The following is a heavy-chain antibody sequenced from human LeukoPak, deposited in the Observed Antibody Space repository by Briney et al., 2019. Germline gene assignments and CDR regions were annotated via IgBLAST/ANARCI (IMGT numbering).Heavy chain of an antibody. CDR1: GGSFSGYY. Sequence: SETLSLTCAVYGGSFSGYYWSWIRQPPGKGLEWIGEINHSGSTNYNPSLKSRVTISVDTSKNQFSLKLSSVTAADTAVYYCARRFPRWLKIDYWGQGTLVTVSS. V-gene: IGHV4-34*01. J-gene: IGHJ4*02. CDR2: INHSGST. CDR3: ARRFPRWLKIDY. D-gene: IGHD5-24*01.